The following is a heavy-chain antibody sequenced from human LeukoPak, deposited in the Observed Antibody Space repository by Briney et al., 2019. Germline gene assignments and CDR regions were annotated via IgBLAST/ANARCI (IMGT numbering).Heavy chain of an antibody. Sequence: GGSLRLSCAASEFIFSSYSMNWVRQAPGKGLEWVSSISSSSTYIYYADSVKGRFTISRDNAKNSLYLQMNSLRAEDTAVYYCARDVGYWYFDLWGRGTLVTVSS. CDR1: EFIFSSYS. J-gene: IGHJ2*01. CDR3: ARDVGYWYFDL. V-gene: IGHV3-21*01. CDR2: ISSSSTYI. D-gene: IGHD2-15*01.